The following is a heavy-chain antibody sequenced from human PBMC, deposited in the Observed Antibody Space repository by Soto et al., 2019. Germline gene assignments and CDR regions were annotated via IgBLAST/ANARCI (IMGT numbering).Heavy chain of an antibody. CDR1: GFTLTNYD. J-gene: IGHJ6*03. CDR2: LGVGGET. D-gene: IGHD2-15*01. CDR3: AREYCSGGRCHGLYYVDV. V-gene: IGHV3-13*01. Sequence: DVQLVESGGGLVQPGGSLRLSCAASGFTLTNYDMHWVRQRPGKVLEWVSALGVGGETYQPPSAKGRFTISRDAARNSLYIQMNCLTVGDTAVYFCAREYCSGGRCHGLYYVDVWGEGTTVTVAS.